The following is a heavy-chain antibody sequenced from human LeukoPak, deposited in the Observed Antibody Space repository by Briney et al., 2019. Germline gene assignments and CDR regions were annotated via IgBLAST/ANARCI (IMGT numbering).Heavy chain of an antibody. CDR3: ARAAYSSTWYSRYFDL. Sequence: GGSLRLSCAASGFTFSSYSMNWVRQAPGKGLEWVSSISSSGSYIYYADSVKGRFTISRDNAKNSLYLQMNSLRAEDTAVYYCARAAYSSTWYSRYFDLWGRGTLVTVSS. V-gene: IGHV3-21*01. D-gene: IGHD6-13*01. CDR1: GFTFSSYS. CDR2: ISSSGSYI. J-gene: IGHJ2*01.